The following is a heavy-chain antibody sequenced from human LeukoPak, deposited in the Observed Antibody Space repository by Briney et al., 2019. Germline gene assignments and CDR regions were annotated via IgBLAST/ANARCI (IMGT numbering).Heavy chain of an antibody. Sequence: PSETLSLTCSVSGGSISSYCLSWIRQPPGKGLEWIGYISYSGSTNYNPSLKSRVIISVDTSKNQFSLKLSSVTAADTAVYYCARVIAAAEPTFDYWGQGTLVTVSS. V-gene: IGHV4-59*01. D-gene: IGHD6-13*01. CDR1: GGSISSYC. CDR2: ISYSGST. CDR3: ARVIAAAEPTFDY. J-gene: IGHJ4*02.